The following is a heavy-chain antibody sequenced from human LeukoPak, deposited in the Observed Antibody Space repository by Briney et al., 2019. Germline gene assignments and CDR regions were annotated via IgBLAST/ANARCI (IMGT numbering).Heavy chain of an antibody. D-gene: IGHD5-18*01. CDR3: ARGYSLDY. J-gene: IGHJ4*02. CDR1: GGSISSGDYY. V-gene: IGHV4-30-4*01. Sequence: SETLSLTCTVSGGSISSGDYYWSWIRQPPGKGLEWIGYIYYSGSTYYTPSLRGRVTISVDTSKNQFSLNLSSVTAADTAVHYCARGYSLDYWGQGTLVTVSS. CDR2: IYYSGST.